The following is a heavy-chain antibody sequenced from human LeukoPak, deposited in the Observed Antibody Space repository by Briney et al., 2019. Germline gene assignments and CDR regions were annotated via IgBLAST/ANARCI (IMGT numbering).Heavy chain of an antibody. J-gene: IGHJ6*03. CDR3: ARAAGTTNYYYYYMDA. D-gene: IGHD1-7*01. CDR2: INPNSGGT. Sequence: ASVKVSCKASGYTFTGYYMHWVRQAPGQGLEWMGWINPNSGGTNYAQKFQGRVTMTRDTSISTAYMELSRLRSDDTAVYYCARAAGTTNYYYYYMDAWGKGTTATVSS. V-gene: IGHV1-2*02. CDR1: GYTFTGYY.